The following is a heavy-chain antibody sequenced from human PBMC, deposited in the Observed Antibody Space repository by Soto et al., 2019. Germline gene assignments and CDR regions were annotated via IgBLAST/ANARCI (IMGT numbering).Heavy chain of an antibody. V-gene: IGHV3-30*18. CDR3: AKDLWRGCILTGYYVGGGEYYYGMDV. J-gene: IGHJ6*02. CDR2: ISYDGSNK. Sequence: QVQLVESGGGVVQPGRSLRLSCAASGFTFSSYGMHWVRQAPGKGLEWVAVISYDGSNKYYADSVKGRFTISRDNSKNTLYLQMNSLRAEDTAVYYCAKDLWRGCILTGYYVGGGEYYYGMDVWGQGTTVTVSS. CDR1: GFTFSSYG. D-gene: IGHD3-9*01.